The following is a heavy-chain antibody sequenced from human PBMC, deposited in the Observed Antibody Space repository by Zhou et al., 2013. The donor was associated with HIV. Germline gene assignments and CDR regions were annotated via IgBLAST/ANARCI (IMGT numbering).Heavy chain of an antibody. CDR2: FTPFFASA. V-gene: IGHV1-69*15. Sequence: QVQLVQSGAEVKKPGSSVKVSCKATGGTFSTYGFAWVRQAPGQGLEWMGTFTPFFASADYAQKFQDRLTITVDQSTSTIYMELSSLRSEDTAVYYCARAKWWGAVAGHFDYWGQGTLVTVSS. CDR1: GGTFSTYG. D-gene: IGHD6-19*01. CDR3: ARAKWWGAVAGHFDY. J-gene: IGHJ4*02.